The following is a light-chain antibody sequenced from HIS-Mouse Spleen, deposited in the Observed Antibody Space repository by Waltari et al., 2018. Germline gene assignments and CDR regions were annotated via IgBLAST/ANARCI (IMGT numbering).Light chain of an antibody. CDR2: AAS. CDR1: KGISSW. J-gene: IGKJ2*01. V-gene: IGKV1-12*02. CDR3: QQANSFPST. Sequence: DIQMTQSPSSVSASVGDRVTITCRASKGISSWLAWYQQKPGKAHKLLIYAASSLQSGVPSRFSGSGSGTDFTLTISSLQPEDFATYYCQQANSFPSTFGQGTKLEIK.